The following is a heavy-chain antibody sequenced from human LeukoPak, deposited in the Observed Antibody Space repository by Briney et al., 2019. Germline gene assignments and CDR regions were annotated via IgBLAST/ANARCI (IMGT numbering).Heavy chain of an antibody. Sequence: GGSLRLSCAASGFTFSSYWMHWVRQAPGKGLVWVSRINSDGSSTSYADSVKGRFTISRDNAKNTLYLQMNSLRAEDTAVYYCARDRSRMMSSPPLYYGMDVWGQGTTVTVSS. CDR1: GFTFSSYW. J-gene: IGHJ6*02. D-gene: IGHD2-15*01. V-gene: IGHV3-74*01. CDR2: INSDGSST. CDR3: ARDRSRMMSSPPLYYGMDV.